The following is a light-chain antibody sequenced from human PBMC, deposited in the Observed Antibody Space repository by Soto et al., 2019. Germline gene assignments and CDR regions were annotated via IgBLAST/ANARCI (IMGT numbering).Light chain of an antibody. CDR2: GAS. V-gene: IGKV3-20*01. CDR3: QQYGSSGT. J-gene: IGKJ1*01. Sequence: IVLTHSPSTLSLSPLERATLSFRASQSVSSNLAWYQQKPGQAPRLLIYGASNRATGIPDRFSGSGSGTDFTLTISRLEPEDFAVYYCQQYGSSGTFGQGTKVDIK. CDR1: QSVSSN.